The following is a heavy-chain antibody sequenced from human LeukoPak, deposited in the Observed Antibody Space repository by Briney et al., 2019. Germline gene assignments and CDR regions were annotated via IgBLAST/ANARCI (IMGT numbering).Heavy chain of an antibody. J-gene: IGHJ4*02. V-gene: IGHV3-9*01. CDR1: GFTFDDYA. CDR2: ISWNSGSI. Sequence: PVGSLRLSCAASGFTFDDYAMHWVRQAPGKGLEWVSGISWNSGSIGYADSVKGRFTISRDNAKNSLYLQMNSLRAEDTALYYCAKDLYSSGYYSPPPFDYWGQGTLVTVSS. D-gene: IGHD3-22*01. CDR3: AKDLYSSGYYSPPPFDY.